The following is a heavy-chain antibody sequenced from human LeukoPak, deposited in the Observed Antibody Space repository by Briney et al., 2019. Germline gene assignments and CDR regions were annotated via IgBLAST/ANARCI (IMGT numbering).Heavy chain of an antibody. CDR1: GGTFSSYA. D-gene: IGHD5-18*01. CDR2: INPRGGST. V-gene: IGHV1-46*01. Sequence: ASVKVSCKASGGTFSSYAISWVRQAPGQGLEWMGIINPRGGSTSYAQKFQGRVTMTRDMSTSTVYMELSSLRSEDTAVYYCAHSYGQYWGQGTLVTVSS. J-gene: IGHJ4*02. CDR3: AHSYGQY.